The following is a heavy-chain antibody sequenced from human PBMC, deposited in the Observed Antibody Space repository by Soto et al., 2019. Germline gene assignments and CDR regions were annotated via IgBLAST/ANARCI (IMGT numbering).Heavy chain of an antibody. J-gene: IGHJ5*02. CDR3: ARWSADPRRTNWNKTFDP. D-gene: IGHD1-1*01. V-gene: IGHV4-39*01. CDR2: IYYSGST. Sequence: SETLSLTCTVSGGSISSSSYYWGWIRQPPGKGLEWIGSIYYSGSTYYNPSLKSRVTISVDTSKNQFSLKLSSVTAADTAVYYCARWSADPRRTNWNKTFDPWGQGTLVTVSS. CDR1: GGSISSSSYY.